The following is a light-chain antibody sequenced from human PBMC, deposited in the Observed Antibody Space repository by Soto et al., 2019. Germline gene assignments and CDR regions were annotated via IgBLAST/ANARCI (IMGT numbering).Light chain of an antibody. V-gene: IGKV3-20*01. CDR1: QSVGKS. J-gene: IGKJ1*01. CDR2: GAS. Sequence: EIVLTQSPGTLSLSPGERATLPCRASQSVGKSLAWYQQKPGQAPRLLIYGASTRATGIPDRFSGSGSGTDFTLTISRLEPEDFAVYYCQQYGGSPRTFGQGTKVDI. CDR3: QQYGGSPRT.